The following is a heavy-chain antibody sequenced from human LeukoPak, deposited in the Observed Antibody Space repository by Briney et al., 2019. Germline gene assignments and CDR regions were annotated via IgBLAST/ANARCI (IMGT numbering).Heavy chain of an antibody. V-gene: IGHV4-39*02. D-gene: IGHD3-10*01. CDR3: ASMGAKVLWFGEFSGFDP. Sequence: SETLSLTCTVSGGSISNSNYYWGSIRPPPGKGLEWIGGAYYSGTTYYSPSLKSRDTISVDTSRNHFSLNLNSVTAADTAVYYCASMGAKVLWFGEFSGFDPWGQGTLVTVSS. CDR1: GGSISNSNYY. CDR2: AYYSGTT. J-gene: IGHJ5*02.